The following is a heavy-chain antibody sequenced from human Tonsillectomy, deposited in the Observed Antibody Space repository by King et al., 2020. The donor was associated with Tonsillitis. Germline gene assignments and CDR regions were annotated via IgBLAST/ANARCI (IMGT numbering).Heavy chain of an antibody. V-gene: IGHV3-30*04. CDR3: ARESRASEDSSSWYEPFDY. CDR1: GFTFSSYP. CDR2: ISYDGSNK. D-gene: IGHD6-13*01. J-gene: IGHJ4*02. Sequence: VQLVESGGGVVQPGRFLRLSCAASGFTFSSYPMHWVRQAPGKGLEWVAVISYDGSNKYYADSVKGRFTISRDNSKNTLFLQMSSLRAEDTAVYYCARESRASEDSSSWYEPFDYWGQGTLVSVSS.